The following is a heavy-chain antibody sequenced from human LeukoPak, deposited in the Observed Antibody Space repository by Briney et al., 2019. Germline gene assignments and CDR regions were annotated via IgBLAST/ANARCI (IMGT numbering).Heavy chain of an antibody. D-gene: IGHD3-22*01. J-gene: IGHJ6*03. CDR2: ISGSGGST. CDR3: ARARWDYYDSSGYYYVGYYYYYMDV. V-gene: IGHV3-23*01. CDR1: GFTFSSYA. Sequence: GGSLRLSCAASGFTFSSYAMSWVRQAPGKGLEWVSAISGSGGSTYYADSVKGRFTISRDNSKNTLYLQMNSLRAEDTAVYYCARARWDYYDSSGYYYVGYYYYYMDVWGKGTTATISS.